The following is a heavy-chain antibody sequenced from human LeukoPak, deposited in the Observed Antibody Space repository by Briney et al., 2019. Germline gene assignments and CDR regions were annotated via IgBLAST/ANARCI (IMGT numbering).Heavy chain of an antibody. D-gene: IGHD6-19*01. CDR2: ISDSGGDT. CDR1: GLTFSSYA. V-gene: IGHV3-23*01. CDR3: ARRSLSSGFYYYFDY. J-gene: IGHJ4*02. Sequence: GGALRLSCAASGLTFSSYAMSWVRQAPGKGLEWVSAISDSGGDTYYADSVKGRFTISRDNSKNTLSLQMHSLRVEDTAVYYCARRSLSSGFYYYFDYWGQGTLVTVSS.